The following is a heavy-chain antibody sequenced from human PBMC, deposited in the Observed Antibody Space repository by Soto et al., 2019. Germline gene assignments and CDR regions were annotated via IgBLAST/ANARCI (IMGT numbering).Heavy chain of an antibody. CDR2: ISAYTDTP. Sequence: DSVKVSCKASGYTFTNFGVTWVRRAPGQGLEWMGWISAYTDTPNYAQKFQGRVTMTIDTSTSTAYMDLRSLTSDDTAVYYRARVIPGVDAWFDPSGQATLITVSS. J-gene: IGHJ5*02. V-gene: IGHV1-18*01. CDR3: ARVIPGVDAWFDP. D-gene: IGHD2-8*01. CDR1: GYTFTNFG.